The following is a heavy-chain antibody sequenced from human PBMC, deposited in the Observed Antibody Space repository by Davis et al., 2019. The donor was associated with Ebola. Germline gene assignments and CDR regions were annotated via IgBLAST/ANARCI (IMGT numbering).Heavy chain of an antibody. J-gene: IGHJ6*02. D-gene: IGHD3-3*01. CDR3: AREVWYYDFWSGRDYYYGMDV. Sequence: GESLKISCAASGFTFSSYAMHWVRQAPGKGLEWVAVISYDGSNKYYADSVKGRFTISRDNSKNTLYLQMNSLRAEDTAVYYCAREVWYYDFWSGRDYYYGMDVWGQGTTVTVSS. V-gene: IGHV3-30-3*01. CDR1: GFTFSSYA. CDR2: ISYDGSNK.